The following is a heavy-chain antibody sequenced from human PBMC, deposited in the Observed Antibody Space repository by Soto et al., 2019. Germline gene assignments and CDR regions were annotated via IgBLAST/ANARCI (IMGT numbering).Heavy chain of an antibody. CDR2: ISWLSGNT. V-gene: IGHV3-9*01. Sequence: GGSLRLSCAASGFTFDDYAMHWVRQAPGKGLEWVSGISWLSGNTHYADSVKGRFTISRDNAKNSLYLQINSLRDEDTALYYCAKAGRGYSYGHGFDHWGQGTLVTVSS. D-gene: IGHD5-18*01. J-gene: IGHJ4*02. CDR1: GFTFDDYA. CDR3: AKAGRGYSYGHGFDH.